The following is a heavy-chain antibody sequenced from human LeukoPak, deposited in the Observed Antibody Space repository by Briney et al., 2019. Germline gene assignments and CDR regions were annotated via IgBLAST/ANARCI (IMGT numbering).Heavy chain of an antibody. CDR3: AKDPVATFVASAFDI. CDR1: GLTFISYA. V-gene: IGHV3-23*01. Sequence: GGSLRLSCAASGLTFISYAMSWVRQAPGKGLERVSAFSGSGGSSYYADSVKGRFTISSDNSKNTLYLQMNSLRAEDTAVYYWAKDPVATFVASAFDIWGQGTMVTDSS. CDR2: FSGSGGSS. D-gene: IGHD5-12*01. J-gene: IGHJ3*02.